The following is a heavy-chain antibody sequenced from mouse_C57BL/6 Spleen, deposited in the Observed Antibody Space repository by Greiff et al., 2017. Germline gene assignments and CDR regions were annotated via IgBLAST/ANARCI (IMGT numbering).Heavy chain of an antibody. D-gene: IGHD2-4*01. CDR1: GYTFTDYY. J-gene: IGHJ2*01. V-gene: IGHV1-26*01. CDR2: INPNNGGT. Sequence: VQLQQSGPELVKPGASVKISCKASGYTFTDYYMNWVKQSHGKSLEWIGDINPNNGGTSYNQKFKGKATLTVDKSSSTAYMELRSLTSEDSAVYYCAYAYYDYDYWGQGTTLTVSS. CDR3: AYAYYDYDY.